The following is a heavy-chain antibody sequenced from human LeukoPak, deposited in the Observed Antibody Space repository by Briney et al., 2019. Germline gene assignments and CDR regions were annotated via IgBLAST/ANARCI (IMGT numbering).Heavy chain of an antibody. CDR1: GFTFSSYA. CDR3: AKDNCSGGSCDFDY. D-gene: IGHD2-15*01. V-gene: IGHV3-23*01. CDR2: ISGSGGST. Sequence: GGSLRLSXAASGFTFSSYAMSWVRQAPGKGLEWVSAISGSGGSTYYADSVKGRFTISRDNSKNTLYLQMNSLRAEDTAVYYCAKDNCSGGSCDFDYWGQGTLVTVPS. J-gene: IGHJ4*02.